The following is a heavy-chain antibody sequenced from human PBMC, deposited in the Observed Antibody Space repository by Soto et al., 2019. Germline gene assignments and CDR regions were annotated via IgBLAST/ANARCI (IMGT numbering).Heavy chain of an antibody. CDR1: GFTFSGSA. V-gene: IGHV3-73*01. CDR2: IRSKANSYAT. Sequence: EVQLVESGGGLVQPGGSLKLSCAASGFTFSGSAMHWVRQASGKGLEWVGRIRSKANSYATAYAASVEGRFTFSRDDSSNTSYPQMNSLKTEDTAGYYCTKSCYLSAVELWGQGTKVTVSS. CDR3: TKSCYLSAVEL. J-gene: IGHJ3*01. D-gene: IGHD3-3*01.